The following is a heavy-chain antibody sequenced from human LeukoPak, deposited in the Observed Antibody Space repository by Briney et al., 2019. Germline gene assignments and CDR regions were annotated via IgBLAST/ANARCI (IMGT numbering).Heavy chain of an antibody. J-gene: IGHJ4*02. CDR1: GFTFSSYA. CDR2: ISYDGSNK. V-gene: IGHV3-30*04. Sequence: GGSLRLSCAASGFTFSSYAMHWVRQAPGEGLEWVAVISYDGSNKYYADSVKGRFTISRDNSKNTLYLQMNSLRAEDTAVCYCATACGGDCYSDYWGQGTLVTVSS. CDR3: ATACGGDCYSDY. D-gene: IGHD2-21*02.